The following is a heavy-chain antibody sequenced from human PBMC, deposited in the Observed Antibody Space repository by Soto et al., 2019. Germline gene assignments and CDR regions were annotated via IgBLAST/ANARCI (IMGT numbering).Heavy chain of an antibody. V-gene: IGHV1-2*04. J-gene: IGHJ6*02. CDR1: GYTFTGYY. Sequence: QVQLVQSGAEVKKPGASVKVSCKASGYTFTGYYMNWVRQAPGQGLEWMGWINPNSGGTNYAQKFQGWVTMTRDTSVSTAYMELSRLRADDTAVYYCAREDEGIAVAVTSGYYYYGMDVWGQGTTVTVSS. D-gene: IGHD6-19*01. CDR2: INPNSGGT. CDR3: AREDEGIAVAVTSGYYYYGMDV.